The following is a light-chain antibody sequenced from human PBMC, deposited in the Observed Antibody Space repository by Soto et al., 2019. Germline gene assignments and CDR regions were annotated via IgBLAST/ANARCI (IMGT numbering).Light chain of an antibody. J-gene: IGLJ1*01. CDR1: SSDVGGYNY. CDR3: CSYAGSYSYV. Sequence: QSALTQPRSVSGSPGQSVTISCAGTSSDVGGYNYVSWYQQHPGKAPKLMIYDVTKRPSGVPNRFSGSKSGNRASLTISWLQAEDEADYYCCSYAGSYSYVFGVGTKLTVL. V-gene: IGLV2-11*01. CDR2: DVT.